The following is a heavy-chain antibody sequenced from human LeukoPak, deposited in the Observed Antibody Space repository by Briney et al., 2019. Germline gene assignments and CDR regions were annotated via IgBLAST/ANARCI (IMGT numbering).Heavy chain of an antibody. CDR2: IYYSGST. Sequence: SQTLSLTCTVSGGSISSGGYYWSWIRQHSGKGLEWIGYIYYSGSTYYNPSLKSRVTISVDTSKNQFSLKLSSVTAADTAVYYCARGPHYDYVWGSYRPRFDYWGQGTLVTVSS. CDR1: GGSISSGGYY. J-gene: IGHJ4*02. V-gene: IGHV4-31*03. D-gene: IGHD3-16*02. CDR3: ARGPHYDYVWGSYRPRFDY.